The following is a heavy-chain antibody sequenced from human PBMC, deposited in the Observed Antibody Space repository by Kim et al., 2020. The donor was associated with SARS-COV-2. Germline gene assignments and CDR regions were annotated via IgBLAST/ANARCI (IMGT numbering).Heavy chain of an antibody. Sequence: SVKVSCKASGGTFSSYAISWVRQAPGQGLEWMGGIIPIFGTANYAQKFQGRVTITADKSTSTAYMELSSLRSEDTAVYYCATEGGITGTTGYYYYYGMDVWGQGTTVTVSS. V-gene: IGHV1-69*06. CDR2: IIPIFGTA. CDR3: ATEGGITGTTGYYYYYGMDV. CDR1: GGTFSSYA. D-gene: IGHD1-20*01. J-gene: IGHJ6*02.